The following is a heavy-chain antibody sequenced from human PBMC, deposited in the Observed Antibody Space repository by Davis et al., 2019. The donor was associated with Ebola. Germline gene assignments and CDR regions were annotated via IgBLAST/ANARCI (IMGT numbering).Heavy chain of an antibody. CDR1: GFTFSSYA. CDR3: ARGSIAAAGTYYYYGMDV. J-gene: IGHJ6*04. CDR2: ISGTGGTA. V-gene: IGHV3-23*01. Sequence: PSETLSLTCAASGFTFSSYAMSWVRQAPGKGLEWVSAISGTGGTAFYTDSVKGRFTISRDNSKSTLYLQMNSLRAEDTAVYYCARGSIAAAGTYYYYGMDVWGKGTTVTVSS. D-gene: IGHD6-13*01.